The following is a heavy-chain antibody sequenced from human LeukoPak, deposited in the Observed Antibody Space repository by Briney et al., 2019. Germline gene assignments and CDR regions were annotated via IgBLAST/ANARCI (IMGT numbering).Heavy chain of an antibody. CDR2: IYYRGST. CDR1: GGSISSSSYY. CDR3: ARWFGELNEGVDI. D-gene: IGHD3-10*01. V-gene: IGHV4-39*07. Sequence: TTSETLSLTCTVSGGSISSSSYYWGWIRQPPGKGLEWIGSIYYRGSTYYNPSLKSRVTISVDTSKNQFSLKLSSVTAADTAVYYCARWFGELNEGVDIWGQGTMVTVSS. J-gene: IGHJ3*02.